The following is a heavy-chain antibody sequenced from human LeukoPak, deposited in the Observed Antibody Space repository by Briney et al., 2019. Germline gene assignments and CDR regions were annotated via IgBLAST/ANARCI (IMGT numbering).Heavy chain of an antibody. Sequence: SSGGYYWSWIRQHPGKGLEWVSGISWNSGSIGYADSVKGRFTISRANAKNSLYLQMNSLSAEDTALYYCAKDAGGAYCTNGVCHPNAFDIWGQGTMVTVSS. D-gene: IGHD2-8*01. CDR3: AKDAGGAYCTNGVCHPNAFDI. CDR2: ISWNSGSI. J-gene: IGHJ3*02. CDR1: SSGGYY. V-gene: IGHV3-9*01.